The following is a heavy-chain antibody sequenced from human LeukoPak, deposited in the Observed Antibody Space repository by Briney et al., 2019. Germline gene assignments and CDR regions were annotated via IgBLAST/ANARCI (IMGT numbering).Heavy chain of an antibody. CDR1: GYTFTNQR. J-gene: IGHJ3*02. V-gene: IGHV1-18*01. CDR3: ARMVLSGSVGDGFDI. Sequence: GASVKVSCKASGYTFTNQRITWVRQAPGQGLEWMGWISAYNGNTKSAQKFQGRVTMTTDTSTRTAYMELTSLRSDDTAVYYCARMVLSGSVGDGFDIRGQGTIVTVSS. CDR2: ISAYNGNT. D-gene: IGHD3-10*01.